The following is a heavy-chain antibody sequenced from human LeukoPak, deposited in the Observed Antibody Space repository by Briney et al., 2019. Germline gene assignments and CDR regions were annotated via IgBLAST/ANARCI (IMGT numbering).Heavy chain of an antibody. D-gene: IGHD6-19*01. CDR1: GFTFNTYW. CDR2: INGDGSST. Sequence: TGGSLRLSCAASGFTFNTYWMHWVRQVPGKGLVWVSRINGDGSSTAYADSVKDRFTISRDNAKNTVYLQMNSLRAEDTAVYYCATKQWLAPPPDSWGQGTPVTVSS. CDR3: ATKQWLAPPPDS. J-gene: IGHJ4*02. V-gene: IGHV3-74*03.